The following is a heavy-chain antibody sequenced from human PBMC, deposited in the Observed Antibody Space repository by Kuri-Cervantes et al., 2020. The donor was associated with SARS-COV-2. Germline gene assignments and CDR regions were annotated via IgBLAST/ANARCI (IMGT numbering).Heavy chain of an antibody. CDR1: GYTFTGYY. CDR3: ARSRYSSGWYYPDY. Sequence: SVKVSCKASGYTFTGYYRHWVRQPPGQGLEWMGGIIPIFGTANYAQKFQGRVTITADESTSTAYMELISLRSEDTAVYYCARSRYSSGWYYPDYWGQGTLVTVSS. CDR2: IIPIFGTA. J-gene: IGHJ4*02. D-gene: IGHD6-19*01. V-gene: IGHV1-69*13.